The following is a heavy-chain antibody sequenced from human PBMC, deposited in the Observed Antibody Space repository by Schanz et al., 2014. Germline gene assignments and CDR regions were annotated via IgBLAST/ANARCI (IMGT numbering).Heavy chain of an antibody. V-gene: IGHV3-33*01. CDR2: ISYDGSSK. D-gene: IGHD3-10*01. Sequence: QVHLVESGGGVVRPGRSLRLSCATSGFTFSRFGMHWVRQAPGKGLEWVALISYDGSSKNHADSVQGRFTISRDNSKNALYLQMDSLRAEDTAVYYCARGIITMVRGGDVGAFDMWGQGTMVTVSS. CDR1: GFTFSRFG. CDR3: ARGIITMVRGGDVGAFDM. J-gene: IGHJ3*02.